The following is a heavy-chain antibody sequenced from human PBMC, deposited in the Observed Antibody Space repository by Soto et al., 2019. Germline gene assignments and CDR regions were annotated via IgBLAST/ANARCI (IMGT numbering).Heavy chain of an antibody. J-gene: IGHJ3*02. CDR2: IYPGDSDT. D-gene: IGHD3-3*01. Sequence: GEALKISCKGFGYSFTSYWIGWVRQMPGKGLEWMGIIYPGDSDTRYSPSFQGQVTISADKSISTAYLQWSSLKASDTAMYYCARRIFGVVHQNAFDIWGQGTMVTVSS. V-gene: IGHV5-51*01. CDR1: GYSFTSYW. CDR3: ARRIFGVVHQNAFDI.